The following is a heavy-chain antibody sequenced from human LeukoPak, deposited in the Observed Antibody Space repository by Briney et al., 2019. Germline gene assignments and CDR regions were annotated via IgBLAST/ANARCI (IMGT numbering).Heavy chain of an antibody. CDR3: AKDLSTSGWILEY. J-gene: IGHJ4*02. CDR2: ISWDAGST. V-gene: IGHV3-43*01. Sequence: SGGSLRLSCAASRFTFDDYTMHWVRQAPGKGLEWVSVISWDAGSTVYADSVKGRFTISRDNSKNSLYLQMNSLRTDDTALYYCAKDLSTSGWILEYWGQGTLVTVSS. D-gene: IGHD2-2*03. CDR1: RFTFDDYT.